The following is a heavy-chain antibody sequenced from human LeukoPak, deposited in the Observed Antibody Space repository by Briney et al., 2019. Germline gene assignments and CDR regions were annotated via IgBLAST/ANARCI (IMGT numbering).Heavy chain of an antibody. V-gene: IGHV5-51*01. CDR1: GYSFTSYW. D-gene: IGHD1-26*01. Sequence: GESLKISCKGSGYSFTSYWIGWVRQMPGKGLEWMGIIYPGDSDTRYSPSFQGQVTISADKSISTAYLQWSSLKASDTAMYYCAKQGRAQELRWLGFDIWGQGTMVTVSS. CDR3: AKQGRAQELRWLGFDI. CDR2: IYPGDSDT. J-gene: IGHJ3*02.